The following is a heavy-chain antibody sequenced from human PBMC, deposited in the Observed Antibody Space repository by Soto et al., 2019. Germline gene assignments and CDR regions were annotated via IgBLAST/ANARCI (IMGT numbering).Heavy chain of an antibody. CDR2: ISAYNGNT. V-gene: IGHV1-18*04. D-gene: IGHD3-16*02. J-gene: IGHJ6*02. CDR1: ASSFTSYG. CDR3: ARVHLGKLSSPYYYYGLDV. Sequence: ASVKVSSTPSASSFTSYGMSRVRQAPGQGLEWMGWISAYNGNTNYAQKLQGRVNMTTDTSTSTAYMELRSLKSDDTAVYYCARVHLGKLSSPYYYYGLDVWGQGT.